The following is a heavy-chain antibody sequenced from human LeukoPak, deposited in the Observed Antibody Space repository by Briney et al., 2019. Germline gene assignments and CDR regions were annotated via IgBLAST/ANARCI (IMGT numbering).Heavy chain of an antibody. CDR2: ISYDGSNK. Sequence: QAGGSLRLSCAASGFTFSSYAMHWVRQAPGKGLEWVAVISYDGSNKYYADSVKGRFTISRDNSKNTLYLQMNSLRAEDTAVYYCASYSSPVYWGQGTLVTVSS. V-gene: IGHV3-30-3*01. CDR1: GFTFSSYA. J-gene: IGHJ4*02. CDR3: ASYSSPVY. D-gene: IGHD6-13*01.